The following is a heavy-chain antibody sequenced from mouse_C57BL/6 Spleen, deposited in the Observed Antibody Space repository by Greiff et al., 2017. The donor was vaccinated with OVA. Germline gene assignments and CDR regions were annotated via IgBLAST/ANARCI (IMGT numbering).Heavy chain of an antibody. CDR1: GYTFTSYW. V-gene: IGHV1-50*01. J-gene: IGHJ1*03. Sequence: QVQLQQPGAELVKPGASVKLSCKASGYTFTSYWMQWVKQRPGQGLEWIGEIDPSDSYTNYNQKFKGKATLTADKSSSTAYMQLSSLTSEDSAVYVCARRGLLRETHWYFDVWGTGTTVTVSS. CDR2: IDPSDSYT. CDR3: ARRGLLRETHWYFDV. D-gene: IGHD1-1*01.